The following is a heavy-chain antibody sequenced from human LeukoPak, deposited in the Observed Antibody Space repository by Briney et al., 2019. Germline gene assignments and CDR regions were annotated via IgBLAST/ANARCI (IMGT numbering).Heavy chain of an antibody. D-gene: IGHD5-12*01. J-gene: IGHJ4*02. V-gene: IGHV3-21*01. Sequence: GGSLRLSCAASGFTFSSYSMNWVRQAPGKGLEWVSSIRSSSSYIYYADSVKGRFTISRDNAKNSLYLQMNSLRAEDTAVYYCARDSGYDWGQDYWGQGTLVTVSS. CDR3: ARDSGYDWGQDY. CDR1: GFTFSSYS. CDR2: IRSSSSYI.